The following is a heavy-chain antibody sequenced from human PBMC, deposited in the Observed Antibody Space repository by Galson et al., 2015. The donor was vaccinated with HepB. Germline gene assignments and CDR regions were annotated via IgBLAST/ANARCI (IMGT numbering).Heavy chain of an antibody. CDR2: ISAYNGNT. CDR3: ARGRDSSSWLGGYYYYYYYMDV. J-gene: IGHJ6*03. CDR1: GYTFTSYG. V-gene: IGHV1-18*01. D-gene: IGHD6-13*01. Sequence: SVKVSCKASGYTFTSYGISWVRQAPGQGLEWMGWISAYNGNTNYAQKLQGRVTMTTDTSTSTAYMELRSLRSDDTAVYYCARGRDSSSWLGGYYYYYYYMDVWGKGTTVTVSS.